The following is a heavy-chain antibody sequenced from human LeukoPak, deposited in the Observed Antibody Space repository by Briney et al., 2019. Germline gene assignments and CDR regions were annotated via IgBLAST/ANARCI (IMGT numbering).Heavy chain of an antibody. Sequence: SETLSLTCTVSGGSISSSTYYWGWIRQPPGKGLEWIGTVYYTGSTYNNPSLKSRVTISVDTSKNQFPLKLTSVTAADTAVYYCARGVNSGYFDYCGQGTLVTVSS. J-gene: IGHJ4*02. CDR1: GGSISSSTYY. CDR3: ARGVNSGYFDY. CDR2: VYYTGST. D-gene: IGHD1-26*01. V-gene: IGHV4-39*06.